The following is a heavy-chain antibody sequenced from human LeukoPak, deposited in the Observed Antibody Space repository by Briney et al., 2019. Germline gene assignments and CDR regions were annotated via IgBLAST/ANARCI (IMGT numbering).Heavy chain of an antibody. D-gene: IGHD1-7*01. J-gene: IGHJ5*02. CDR2: IYYSGST. V-gene: IGHV4-59*01. CDR3: ARSLYNWNYDNWFDP. Sequence: SETLSLTCTVSGGSISSYYWGWIRQPPGKGLEWIGYIYYSGSTNYNPSLKSRVTISVDTSKNQFSLKLGSVTAADTAVYYCARSLYNWNYDNWFDPWGQGTLVTVSS. CDR1: GGSISSYY.